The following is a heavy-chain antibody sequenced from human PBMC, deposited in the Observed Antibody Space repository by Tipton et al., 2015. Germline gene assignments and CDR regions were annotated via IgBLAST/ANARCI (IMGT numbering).Heavy chain of an antibody. CDR2: ISPYNANT. Sequence: QLVQSGAEVKKPGDSVKVSCKTAGYTFTSYGVSWLRQAPGQGLEWMGWISPYNANTKYAQKFLGRGTVTTDASTNTAYMELRTLRSGDPAVYYPARENCMLDPFFCYWGQGTLVTVSS. D-gene: IGHD3/OR15-3a*01. J-gene: IGHJ4*02. CDR1: GYTFTSYG. V-gene: IGHV1-18*01. CDR3: ARENCMLDPFFCY.